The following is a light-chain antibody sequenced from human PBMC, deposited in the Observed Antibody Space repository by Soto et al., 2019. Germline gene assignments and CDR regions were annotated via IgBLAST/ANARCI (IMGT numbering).Light chain of an antibody. CDR2: AAS. V-gene: IGKV3D-20*02. J-gene: IGKJ5*01. CDR3: QQRSNRP. Sequence: EIAFAQSPGTMSFSPGERDTLSCRASQSVGSSYLDPYLQKPCQTPRLLIFAASSRATGIPATFSGSGSGTDFTLTISSLEPEDCAVYYCQQRSNRPFGQGTGLQNK. CDR1: QSVGSSY.